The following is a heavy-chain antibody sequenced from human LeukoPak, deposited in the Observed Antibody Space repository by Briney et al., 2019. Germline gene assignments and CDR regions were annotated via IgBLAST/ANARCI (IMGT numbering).Heavy chain of an antibody. J-gene: IGHJ6*02. D-gene: IGHD3-10*01. CDR2: IYSGGST. CDR3: AREYGSGSYYDYYYYGVDV. V-gene: IGHV3-66*01. Sequence: GGSLRLSCAASGFTVSSNYMSWVRQAPGKGLEWGSVIYSGGSTYYADSVKGRFTISRDNSKNTLYLQMNSLRAEDTAVYYCAREYGSGSYYDYYYYGVDVWGQGTTVTVSS. CDR1: GFTVSSNY.